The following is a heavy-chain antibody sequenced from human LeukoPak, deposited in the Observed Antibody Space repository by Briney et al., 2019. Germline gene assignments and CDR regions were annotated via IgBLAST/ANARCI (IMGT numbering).Heavy chain of an antibody. Sequence: GRTLRLSCAASGFTLSSYWMSWARQATGKGLEWVSYISSSGSNILYADSVKGRFTIYRDNAKNSLYLQMNSLRAEDTAFYYWAREGPFSYCSSTSCYYFDYWGQGTLVTVSS. CDR3: AREGPFSYCSSTSCYYFDY. V-gene: IGHV3-48*04. CDR2: ISSSGSNI. CDR1: GFTLSSYW. J-gene: IGHJ4*02. D-gene: IGHD2-2*01.